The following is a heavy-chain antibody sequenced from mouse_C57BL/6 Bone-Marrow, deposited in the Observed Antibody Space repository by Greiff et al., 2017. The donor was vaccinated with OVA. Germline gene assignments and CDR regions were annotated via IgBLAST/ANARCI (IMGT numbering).Heavy chain of an antibody. CDR3: ARPPLYGSSPWFAY. D-gene: IGHD1-1*01. Sequence: VQLVESGGGLVKPGGSLKLSCAASGFTFSDYGMHWVRQAPEKGLEWVAYISSGSSTIYYADTVKGRFTISRDNAKNTLFLQMTSLRSEDTAMYYCARPPLYGSSPWFAYWGQGTLVTVSA. CDR2: ISSGSSTI. J-gene: IGHJ3*01. CDR1: GFTFSDYG. V-gene: IGHV5-17*01.